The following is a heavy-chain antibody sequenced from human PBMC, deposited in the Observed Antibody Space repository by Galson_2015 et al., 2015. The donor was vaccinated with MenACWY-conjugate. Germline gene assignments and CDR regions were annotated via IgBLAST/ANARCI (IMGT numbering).Heavy chain of an antibody. D-gene: IGHD2-15*01. V-gene: IGHV4-39*07. CDR1: GASLTRWDFY. Sequence: ETPSLPRPASGASLTRWDFYWGRIRPPPGEGVGWSGAVFLKGATHFNPSPQSPGTISVFTAQDQNSLTLNSATAADTAVYYCARESSYCRGGTCGYHWGQGILVTISS. CDR2: VFLKGAT. CDR3: ARESSYCRGGTCGYH. J-gene: IGHJ5*02.